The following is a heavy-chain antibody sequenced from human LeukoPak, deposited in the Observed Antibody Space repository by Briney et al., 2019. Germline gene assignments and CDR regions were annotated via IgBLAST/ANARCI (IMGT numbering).Heavy chain of an antibody. CDR3: ARGRLGGSGSYYNVLDY. CDR2: IHYSGST. CDR1: GGSISSSSSY. Sequence: PSETLSLTCSVSGGSISSSSSYWGWIRRPPGKGLEWIATIHYSGSTNYNPSLKSRVTISVDTSRNQFSLKLSSVTAADTAVYYCARGRLGGSGSYYNVLDYWGQGTLVTVSS. D-gene: IGHD3-10*01. V-gene: IGHV4-39*07. J-gene: IGHJ4*02.